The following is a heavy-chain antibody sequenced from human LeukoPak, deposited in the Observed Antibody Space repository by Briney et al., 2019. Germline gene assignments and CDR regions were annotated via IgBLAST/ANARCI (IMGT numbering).Heavy chain of an antibody. CDR1: GGSITSGSYY. V-gene: IGHV4-39*01. Sequence: SETLSLTCTVSGGSITSGSYYWGWIRQPPGKGLEWIGSINYSGSTSGSTYYNPSLKSRITISVDTSKYQFSLKLSSMTAADTAVYYCASPFFDFWGQGTLVTVSS. CDR3: ASPFFDF. CDR2: INYSGSTSGST. J-gene: IGHJ4*02.